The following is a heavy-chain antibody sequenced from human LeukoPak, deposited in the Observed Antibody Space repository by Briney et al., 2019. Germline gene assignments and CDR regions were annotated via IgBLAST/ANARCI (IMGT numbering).Heavy chain of an antibody. CDR1: GYTFTSYG. D-gene: IGHD2-2*01. CDR3: AREGYCSSTSCSPQFDY. J-gene: IGHJ4*02. Sequence: ASVKVSCKASGYTFTSYGISWVRQAPGQGLEWMGWINPNSGGTNYAQKFQGRVTMTRDTSISTAYMELSRLRSGDTAVYYCAREGYCSSTSCSPQFDYWGQGTLVTVSS. CDR2: INPNSGGT. V-gene: IGHV1-2*02.